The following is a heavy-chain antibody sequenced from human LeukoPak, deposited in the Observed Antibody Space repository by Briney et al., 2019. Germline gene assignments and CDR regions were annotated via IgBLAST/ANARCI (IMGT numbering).Heavy chain of an antibody. V-gene: IGHV1-8*01. D-gene: IGHD3-3*01. Sequence: ASVKVSCKASGYTFTSYDINWVRQATGQGLEWMGWMNPNSGNTGYAQKFQGRVTMTRNTSISTAYMELSSLRSEDTAVYYCARARYETRIWPKSRYDYYHYMDVWGKGTTVTVSS. CDR2: MNPNSGNT. CDR3: ARARYETRIWPKSRYDYYHYMDV. J-gene: IGHJ6*03. CDR1: GYTFTSYD.